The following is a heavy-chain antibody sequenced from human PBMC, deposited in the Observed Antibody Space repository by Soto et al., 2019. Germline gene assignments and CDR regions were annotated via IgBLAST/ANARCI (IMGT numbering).Heavy chain of an antibody. V-gene: IGHV3-23*01. CDR1: GFTFSSYA. CDR2: ISGSGGST. D-gene: IGHD6-19*01. CDR3: AKAEGCGQWLDTPLFDY. J-gene: IGHJ4*02. Sequence: GGSLRLSCAASGFTFSSYAMSWVRQAPGKGLEWVSAISGSGGSTYYADSVKGRFTISRDNSKNTLYLQMNSLRAEDTAVYYCAKAEGCGQWLDTPLFDYWGQGTLVTVSS.